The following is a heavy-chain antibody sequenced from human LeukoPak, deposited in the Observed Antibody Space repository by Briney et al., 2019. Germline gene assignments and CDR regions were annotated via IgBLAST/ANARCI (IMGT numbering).Heavy chain of an antibody. V-gene: IGHV4-39*07. D-gene: IGHD2-21*02. CDR1: GGSISSSSYY. J-gene: IGHJ3*02. Sequence: SETLSLTCTVSGGSISSSSYYWDWIRQPPGKGLEWIGSIYYSGSTYYNPSLKSRVTISVDTSKNQFSLKLSSVTAADTAVYYCARDSCGGDCHDAFDIWGQGTMVTVSS. CDR2: IYYSGST. CDR3: ARDSCGGDCHDAFDI.